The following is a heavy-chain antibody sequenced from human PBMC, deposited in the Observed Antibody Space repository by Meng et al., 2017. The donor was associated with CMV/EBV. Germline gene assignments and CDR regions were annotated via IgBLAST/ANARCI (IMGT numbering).Heavy chain of an antibody. CDR1: GGTFSSYA. V-gene: IGHV1-69*05. J-gene: IGHJ3*02. D-gene: IGHD2/OR15-2a*01. CDR2: IIPIFGTA. Sequence: SVKVSCKASGGTFSSYAISWVRQATGQGLEWMGGIIPIFGTANYAQKFQGRVTMTRDTSTSTVYMELSSLRSEDTAVYYCARGNIHDAFDIWGQGTMVTVSS. CDR3: ARGNIHDAFDI.